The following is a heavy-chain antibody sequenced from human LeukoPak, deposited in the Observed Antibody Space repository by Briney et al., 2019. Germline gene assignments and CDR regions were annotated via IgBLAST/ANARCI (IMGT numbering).Heavy chain of an antibody. Sequence: SETLSLTCTVSGGSLSGHYWSWIRQPPGKGLEWIGYIYYSGTTNYNPSLKSRVTISVDTSKNQFSLRLSSVTAADTAVYYCARGVYIAAAQYGYWGQGTLVTVSS. D-gene: IGHD6-13*01. CDR3: ARGVYIAAAQYGY. J-gene: IGHJ4*02. V-gene: IGHV4-59*11. CDR1: GGSLSGHY. CDR2: IYYSGTT.